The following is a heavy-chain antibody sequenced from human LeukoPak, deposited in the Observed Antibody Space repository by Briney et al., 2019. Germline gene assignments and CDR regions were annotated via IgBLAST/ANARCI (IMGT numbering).Heavy chain of an antibody. J-gene: IGHJ3*02. CDR2: ISGSGGST. D-gene: IGHD4-17*01. CDR1: GFTFSSYA. CDR3: AKSTWTTVNAFDI. V-gene: IGHV3-23*01. Sequence: GGSLRLSCAASGFTFSSYAMSWVRQGPGKGLEWVSAISGSGGSTYYADSVKGRFTISRDNSKNTLYLQMNSLRAEDAAVYYCAKSTWTTVNAFDIWGQGTMVTVSS.